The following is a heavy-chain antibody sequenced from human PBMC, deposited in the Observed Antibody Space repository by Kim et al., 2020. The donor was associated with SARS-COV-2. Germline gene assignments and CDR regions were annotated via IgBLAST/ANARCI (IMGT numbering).Heavy chain of an antibody. D-gene: IGHD4-4*01. CDR3: ASVSRDGYSLYFDY. V-gene: IGHV3-23*03. CDR2: IYSGGSST. Sequence: GGSLRLSCAASGFTFSSYAMSWVRQAPGKGLEWVSVIYSGGSSTYYADSVKGRFTISRDNSKNTLYLQMNSLRAEDTAVYYCASVSRDGYSLYFDYWGQGTLVTVSS. CDR1: GFTFSSYA. J-gene: IGHJ4*02.